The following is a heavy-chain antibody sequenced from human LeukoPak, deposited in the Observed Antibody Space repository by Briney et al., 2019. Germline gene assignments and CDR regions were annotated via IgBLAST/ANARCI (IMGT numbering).Heavy chain of an antibody. CDR1: GFTFSSYE. CDR3: ARGVWYYSNPYFDY. J-gene: IGHJ4*02. D-gene: IGHD4-11*01. Sequence: GGSLRLSRAASGFTFSSYEMNWVRQAPGKGLEWVSYVSSSGNTIYYADSVKGRFTISRDNAKNSLSLQMNSLRAEDTAVYYCARGVWYYSNPYFDYWGQGTLVTVSS. CDR2: VSSSGNTI. V-gene: IGHV3-48*03.